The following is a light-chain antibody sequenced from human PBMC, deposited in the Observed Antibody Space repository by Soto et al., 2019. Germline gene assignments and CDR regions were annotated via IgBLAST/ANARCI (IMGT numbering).Light chain of an antibody. Sequence: DIQMTQSPSSLSASVGDRVTITCRASQGISNYLACYQQKPGKVPNLLIYAASTLQSGVPSRFSGSGSGTNVTLTISSQQTEAVATYYCQECNTAPTWTFGQGTKVEV. J-gene: IGKJ1*01. V-gene: IGKV1-27*01. CDR2: AAS. CDR3: QECNTAPTWT. CDR1: QGISNY.